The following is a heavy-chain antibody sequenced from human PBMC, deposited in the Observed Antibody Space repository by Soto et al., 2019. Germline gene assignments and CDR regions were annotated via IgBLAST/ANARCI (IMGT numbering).Heavy chain of an antibody. J-gene: IGHJ6*02. CDR1: GYTFTNYD. CDR3: ASIRTSSSSSEHYYYYHGMDV. D-gene: IGHD6-6*01. CDR2: MNPNIGNT. V-gene: IGHV1-8*01. Sequence: QVQLVQSGAEVKKPGASVKVSCKASGYTFTNYDINWVRQATGQGLEWMGWMNPNIGNTGSAQRFQGRVTMTRNTSISTVFMELSSLTSEDTAVYYCASIRTSSSSSEHYYYYHGMDVWGQGTTVTVSS.